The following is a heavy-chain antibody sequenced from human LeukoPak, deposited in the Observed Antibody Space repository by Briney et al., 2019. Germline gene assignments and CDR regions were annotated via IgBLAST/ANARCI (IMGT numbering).Heavy chain of an antibody. CDR2: IRYDGSNK. Sequence: GGSLRLSCAASGLTFSSYGMHWVRQAPGKGLEWVAFIRYDGSNKYYADSVKGRFTISRDNSKNTLYLQMNSLRAEDTAVYYCAKDYTSSAPYYMDVWGKGTTVTISS. CDR3: AKDYTSSAPYYMDV. CDR1: GLTFSSYG. V-gene: IGHV3-30*02. J-gene: IGHJ6*03. D-gene: IGHD3-16*01.